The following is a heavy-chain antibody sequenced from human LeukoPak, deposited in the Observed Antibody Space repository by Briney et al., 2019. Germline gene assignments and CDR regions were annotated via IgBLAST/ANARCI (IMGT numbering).Heavy chain of an antibody. CDR2: IYYRGST. Sequence: SETLSLTCTASGGSISSSSYYWGWIRQPPGKGLQWIGTIYYRGSTYYNPSLKSRVTISVDTSKNQFSLKLSSVTAADTAVYYCARGERYSSGWYGEYYFDYWGQGTLVTVSS. J-gene: IGHJ4*02. CDR3: ARGERYSSGWYGEYYFDY. CDR1: GGSISSSSYY. D-gene: IGHD6-19*01. V-gene: IGHV4-39*01.